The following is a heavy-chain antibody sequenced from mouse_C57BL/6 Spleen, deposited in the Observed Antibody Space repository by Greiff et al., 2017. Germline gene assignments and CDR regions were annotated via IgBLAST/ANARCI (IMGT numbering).Heavy chain of an antibody. D-gene: IGHD2-4*01. Sequence: VQLQQPGAELVKPGASVKMSCKASGYTFTSYWITWVKQRPGQGLEWIGDIYPGSGSTNYNEKFKSKATLTVDTSSSTAYMQLSSLTSEDAAVYCCARGYYDYDGDFDYWGQGTTLTVSS. CDR2: IYPGSGST. J-gene: IGHJ2*01. CDR1: GYTFTSYW. CDR3: ARGYYDYDGDFDY. V-gene: IGHV1-55*01.